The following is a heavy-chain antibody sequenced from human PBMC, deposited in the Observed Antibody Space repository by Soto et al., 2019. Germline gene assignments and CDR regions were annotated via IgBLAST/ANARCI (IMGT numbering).Heavy chain of an antibody. Sequence: GGPLRLSCTASGFSVTSNYMTWVRQAPGKGLECVSVIYAGGNTYYADSVKGRFTISSDNSKNTLYLQMNNLRAEDTAVYYCARVTTFYDILTSSYALNYFDYWGQGTRVTVSS. D-gene: IGHD3-9*01. CDR3: ARVTTFYDILTSSYALNYFDY. V-gene: IGHV3-53*01. J-gene: IGHJ4*02. CDR1: GFSVTSNY. CDR2: IYAGGNT.